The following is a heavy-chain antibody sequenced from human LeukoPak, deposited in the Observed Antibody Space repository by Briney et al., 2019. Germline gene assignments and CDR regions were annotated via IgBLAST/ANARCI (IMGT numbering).Heavy chain of an antibody. CDR1: GGSISTSSYY. J-gene: IGHJ4*02. V-gene: IGHV4-39*07. D-gene: IGHD5-12*01. CDR3: ARVSGYDWESFYDY. CDR2: VYYSGST. Sequence: SETLSLSCTVSGGSISTSSYYWGWIRQPPGKGLEWIGSVYYSGSTYSNPSLKSRVSMSLDTSKNQFSLKVNSVTAADTAVYYCARVSGYDWESFYDYWGQGTLVTVSS.